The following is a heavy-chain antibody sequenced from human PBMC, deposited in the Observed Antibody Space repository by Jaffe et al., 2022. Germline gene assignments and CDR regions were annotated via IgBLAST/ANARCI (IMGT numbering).Heavy chain of an antibody. V-gene: IGHV3-49*04. Sequence: EVQLVESGGGLVQPGRSLRLSCTASGFTFGDYAMSWVRQAPGKGLEWVGFIRSKAYGGTTEYAASVKGRFTISRDDSKSIAYLQMNSLKTEDTAVYYCTRDPGYSYGLDPLPFDYWGQGTLVTVSS. J-gene: IGHJ4*02. CDR3: TRDPGYSYGLDPLPFDY. CDR1: GFTFGDYA. CDR2: IRSKAYGGTT. D-gene: IGHD5-18*01.